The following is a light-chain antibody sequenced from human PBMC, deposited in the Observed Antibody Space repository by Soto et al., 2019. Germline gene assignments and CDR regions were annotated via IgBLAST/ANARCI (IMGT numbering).Light chain of an antibody. CDR1: QDISSY. V-gene: IGKV1-9*01. J-gene: IGKJ4*01. CDR3: QQLKSYPLS. Sequence: GHRVTITCRTSQDISSYLAWYQQKPGKDPQLLISAASTLQSGVPSRFSGSGSGTEFTLTISSLQPEDFATYYCQQLKSYPLSFGGGTKVEI. CDR2: AAS.